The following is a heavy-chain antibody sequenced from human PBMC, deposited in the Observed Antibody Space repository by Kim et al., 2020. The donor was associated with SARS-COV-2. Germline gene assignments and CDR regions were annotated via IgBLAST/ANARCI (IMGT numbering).Heavy chain of an antibody. V-gene: IGHV3-30*04. D-gene: IGHD6-13*01. CDR2: ISYDGSNK. CDR3: ARDRVSSGSSWYPASYGMDV. J-gene: IGHJ6*02. CDR1: GFTFSSYA. Sequence: GGSLRLSCAASGFTFSSYAMHWVRQAPGKGLEWVAVISYDGSNKYYADSVKGRFTISRDNSKNTLYLQMNSLRAEDTAVYYCARDRVSSGSSWYPASYGMDVWGQGTTVTVSS.